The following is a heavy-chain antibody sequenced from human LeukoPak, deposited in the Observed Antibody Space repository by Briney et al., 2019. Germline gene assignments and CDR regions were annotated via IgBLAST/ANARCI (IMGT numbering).Heavy chain of an antibody. D-gene: IGHD6-25*01. Sequence: GGSLRLSCAASGFTFSSYWMHWVRQAPGKGLVWVSRINTCGSTTNYGDSVKGRFTISRDNAENTLYLQMNSVRAEDTAVYYCARGSPAAVWGQGALVTVSS. CDR2: INTCGSTT. CDR1: GFTFSSYW. CDR3: ARGSPAAV. V-gene: IGHV3-74*01. J-gene: IGHJ4*02.